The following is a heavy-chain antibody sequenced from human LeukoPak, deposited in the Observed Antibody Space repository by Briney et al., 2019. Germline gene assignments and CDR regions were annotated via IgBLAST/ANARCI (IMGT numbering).Heavy chain of an antibody. Sequence: SVKVSCKASGYTFASYDINWVRQATGQWLEWMGGIIPIFGTANYAQKFQGRVTITADESTSTAYMELSSLRSEDTAVYYCAGRDGYNSRDYWGQGTLVTVSS. J-gene: IGHJ4*02. V-gene: IGHV1-69*13. CDR3: AGRDGYNSRDY. CDR2: IIPIFGTA. CDR1: GYTFASYD. D-gene: IGHD5-24*01.